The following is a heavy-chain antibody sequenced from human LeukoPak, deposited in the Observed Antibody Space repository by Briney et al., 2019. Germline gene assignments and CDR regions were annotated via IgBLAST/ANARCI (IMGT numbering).Heavy chain of an antibody. J-gene: IGHJ4*02. V-gene: IGHV3-30-3*01. CDR2: ISYDGSNK. Sequence: GGSLRLSCAASGFTFSSYAMHWVRQAPSKGLEWVAVISYDGSNKYYADSVKGRFTISRDNSKNTLYLQMNSLRAEDTAVYYCARSGPFVSPITFGGVIVVPFDYWGQGTLVTVSS. D-gene: IGHD3-16*02. CDR1: GFTFSSYA. CDR3: ARSGPFVSPITFGGVIVVPFDY.